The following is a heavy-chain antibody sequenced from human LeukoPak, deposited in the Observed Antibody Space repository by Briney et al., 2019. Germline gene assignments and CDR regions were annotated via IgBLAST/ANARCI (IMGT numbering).Heavy chain of an antibody. Sequence: SETLSLTCAVYGGSFSGYYWSWIRQPPGKGLEWIGEINHSGSTNYNPSLKSRVTISVDTSKNQFSLKLSSVTAADTAVYYCAREAGTYYDFWSGYYRGPSFDYWGQGTLVTVSS. CDR3: AREAGTYYDFWSGYYRGPSFDY. CDR2: INHSGST. J-gene: IGHJ4*02. CDR1: GGSFSGYY. D-gene: IGHD3-3*01. V-gene: IGHV4-34*01.